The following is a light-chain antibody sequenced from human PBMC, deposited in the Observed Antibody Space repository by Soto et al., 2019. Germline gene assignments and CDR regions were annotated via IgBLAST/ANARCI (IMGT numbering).Light chain of an antibody. CDR1: HSVSSNY. CDR2: DIS. V-gene: IGKV3-20*01. J-gene: IGKJ1*01. CDR3: QQYGMSPT. Sequence: EIVLTQSPGTLSLSPGERATLSCRSSHSVSSNYLAWYQQKPGQAPRLLINDISSRTTGIPARFTGSVSGTDFTTTITRPEPVHYAVYYCQQYGMSPTFSKRTKVEIK.